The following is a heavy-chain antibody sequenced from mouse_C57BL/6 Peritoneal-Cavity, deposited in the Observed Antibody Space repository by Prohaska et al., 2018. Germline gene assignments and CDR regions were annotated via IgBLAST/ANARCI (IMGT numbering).Heavy chain of an antibody. CDR1: GFSLISYG. CDR2: IWSDGST. J-gene: IGHJ4*01. Sequence: LSITCTVSGFSLISYGVHCVRQPPGKCLEWLVVIWSDGSTTYNSALKSRLSISKDNSKSQVFLKMNSLQTDDTAMYYCARGLLKAMDYWGQGTSVTVSS. D-gene: IGHD1-3*01. V-gene: IGHV2-6*03. CDR3: ARGLLKAMDY.